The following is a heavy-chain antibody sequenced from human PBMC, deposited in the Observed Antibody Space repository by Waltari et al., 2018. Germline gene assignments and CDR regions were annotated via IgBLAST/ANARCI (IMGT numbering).Heavy chain of an antibody. CDR3: ARDGALIAARPVLFDY. CDR1: GYSISSGYS. Sequence: QVQLQESGPGLVKPSETLSLTCAVSGYSISSGYSWGWIRQPPGKGLEWIGSIYHSGSTYYNPSLKSRVTISVDTSKNQFSLKLSSVTAADTAVYYCARDGALIAARPVLFDYWGQGTLVTVSS. J-gene: IGHJ4*02. V-gene: IGHV4-38-2*02. CDR2: IYHSGST. D-gene: IGHD6-6*01.